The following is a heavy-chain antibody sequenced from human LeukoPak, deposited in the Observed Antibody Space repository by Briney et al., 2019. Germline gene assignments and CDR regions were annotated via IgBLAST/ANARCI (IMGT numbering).Heavy chain of an antibody. J-gene: IGHJ3*02. CDR2: IRYDGSNK. D-gene: IGHD2-2*02. CDR3: AKDPSKYQLLYVNGAFDI. CDR1: GFTFSSYG. Sequence: PGGSLRLSCAASGFTFSSYGMHWVRQAPGKGLEWVAFIRYDGSNKYYADSVKGRFTISRDNSKNTLYLQMNSLRAEDTAVYYCAKDPSKYQLLYVNGAFDIWGQGTMVTVSS. V-gene: IGHV3-30*02.